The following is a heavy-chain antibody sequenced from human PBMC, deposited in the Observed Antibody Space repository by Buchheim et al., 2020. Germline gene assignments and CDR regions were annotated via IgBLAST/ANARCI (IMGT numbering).Heavy chain of an antibody. Sequence: QVHLVQSGAEVKKPGASVKVSCKASGYTFSSYYIHWVRQARGQGLEWMGIINPSGGSAGYAQRFQGRLTLTRDTSTRTVYMELSSLRSEDTAVYYCVRGEFRMDVWGQGTT. D-gene: IGHD3-10*01. J-gene: IGHJ6*01. CDR3: VRGEFRMDV. CDR1: GYTFSSYY. V-gene: IGHV1-46*01. CDR2: INPSGGSA.